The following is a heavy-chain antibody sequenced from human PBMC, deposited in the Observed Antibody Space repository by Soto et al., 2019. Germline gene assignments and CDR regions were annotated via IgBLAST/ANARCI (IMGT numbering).Heavy chain of an antibody. CDR3: ARGPYCGGDCYPAP. CDR1: GVSFSGYY. CDR2: INHSGST. Sequence: QVQLQQWGAGLLKPSETLSLTCAVYGVSFSGYYWSWIRQPPGKGLEWIGEINHSGSTNYNPSLKCRVTISVDTSKNQFSLKLSSVTAADTAVYYCARGPYCGGDCYPAPWGQGTLVTVSS. J-gene: IGHJ4*02. V-gene: IGHV4-34*01. D-gene: IGHD2-21*01.